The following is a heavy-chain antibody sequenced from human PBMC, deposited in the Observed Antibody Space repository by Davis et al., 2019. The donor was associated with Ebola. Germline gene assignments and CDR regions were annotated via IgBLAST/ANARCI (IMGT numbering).Heavy chain of an antibody. CDR1: GASFSGYY. V-gene: IGHV4-34*01. CDR3: ARGRTGSDHPRLDS. D-gene: IGHD7-27*01. J-gene: IGHJ4*02. Sequence: SETLSLTCAVYGASFSGYYWSWIRQPPGKGLEWIGEINRGGGTNYNPSLKSRVTISSDMSKKQFSLKLSSVTAADTAVYFCARGRTGSDHPRLDSWGQGTLVTVSS. CDR2: INRGGGT.